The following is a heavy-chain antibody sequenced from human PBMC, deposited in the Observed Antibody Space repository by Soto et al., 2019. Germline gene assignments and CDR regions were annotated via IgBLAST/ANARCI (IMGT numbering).Heavy chain of an antibody. V-gene: IGHV3-48*02. Sequence: EVQLVESGGGLVQPGGSLRLSCAASGFNFSSYSMNWVRQAPGKGLDWGSYISSSSSTIYYADSVKGRFTISRDNAKNSQFLQMNSLRDEDTAVYYWATEEDLTTVTTDYWGQGTLVTVSS. CDR3: ATEEDLTTVTTDY. CDR1: GFNFSSYS. CDR2: ISSSSSTI. D-gene: IGHD4-17*01. J-gene: IGHJ4*02.